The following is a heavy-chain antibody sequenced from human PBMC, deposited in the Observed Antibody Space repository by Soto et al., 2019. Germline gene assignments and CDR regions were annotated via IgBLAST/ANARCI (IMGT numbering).Heavy chain of an antibody. J-gene: IGHJ6*02. V-gene: IGHV4-61*01. CDR1: GGSVSSGSYY. Sequence: LSLPCTVSGGSVSSGSYYWSWIRQPPGKGLEWIGYIYYSGSTNYNPSLKSRVTISVDTSKNQFSLKLSSVTAADTAVYYCAAAYCSSTSCYMGYYYGMDVWGQGTTVTVSS. CDR2: IYYSGST. D-gene: IGHD2-2*02. CDR3: AAAYCSSTSCYMGYYYGMDV.